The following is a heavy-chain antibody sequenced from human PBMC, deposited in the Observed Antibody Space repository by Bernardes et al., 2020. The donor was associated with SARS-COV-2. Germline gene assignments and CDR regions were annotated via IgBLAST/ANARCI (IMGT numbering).Heavy chain of an antibody. CDR2: IWYDGSNK. CDR3: ARDLSRYDSSGHDAFDI. D-gene: IGHD3-22*01. J-gene: IGHJ3*02. V-gene: IGHV3-33*01. Sequence: GGSLRLSCAASGFTFSSYGMHWVRQAPGKGLEWVAVIWYDGSNKYYADSVKGRFTISRDNSKNTLYLQMNSLRAEDTAVYYCARDLSRYDSSGHDAFDIWGQGTMVTVSS. CDR1: GFTFSSYG.